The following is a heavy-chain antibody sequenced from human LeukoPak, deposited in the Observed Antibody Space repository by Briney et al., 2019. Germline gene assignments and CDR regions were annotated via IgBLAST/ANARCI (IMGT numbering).Heavy chain of an antibody. D-gene: IGHD3-3*01. CDR1: GFTFDDYA. CDR2: ISWNSGSI. CDR3: AKASWKGYDFWSGYYSWFDP. Sequence: PGGSLRLSCAASGFTFDDYAMHWVRQAPGKGLEWVSGISWNSGSIGYADSVKGRFTISRDNAKNSLYLQMKSLRAEDTALYYCAKASWKGYDFWSGYYSWFDPWGQGTLVTVSS. J-gene: IGHJ5*02. V-gene: IGHV3-9*01.